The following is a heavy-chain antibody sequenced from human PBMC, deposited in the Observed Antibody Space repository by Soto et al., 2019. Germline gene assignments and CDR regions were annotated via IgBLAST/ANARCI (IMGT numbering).Heavy chain of an antibody. V-gene: IGHV4-59*01. D-gene: IGHD5-12*01. CDR1: GGSISSYY. Sequence: ASETLSLTCTVSGGSISSYYWSWIRQPPGKGLEWIGYIYYSGSTNYNPSLKSRVTISVDTSKNQSSLKLSSVTAADTAVYYCARDGYTHAFDIWGQGTMVTVSS. J-gene: IGHJ3*02. CDR2: IYYSGST. CDR3: ARDGYTHAFDI.